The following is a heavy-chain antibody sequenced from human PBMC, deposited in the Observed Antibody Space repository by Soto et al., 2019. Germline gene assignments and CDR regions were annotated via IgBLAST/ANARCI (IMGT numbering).Heavy chain of an antibody. CDR3: AIAGEIIAARRYYYGMDV. CDR1: GGTFSSYA. CDR2: IIPIFGTA. V-gene: IGHV1-69*06. Sequence: QVQLVQSGAEVKKPGSSVKVSCKASGGTFSSYAISWVRQAPGQGLEWMGGIIPIFGTANYAQKFQGRVTITADKSTSTAYMELSSLRSEDTAVYYCAIAGEIIAARRYYYGMDVWGQGTTVTVSS. D-gene: IGHD6-6*01. J-gene: IGHJ6*02.